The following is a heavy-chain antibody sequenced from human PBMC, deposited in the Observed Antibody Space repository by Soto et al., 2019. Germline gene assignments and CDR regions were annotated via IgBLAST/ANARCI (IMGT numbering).Heavy chain of an antibody. Sequence: GASVKVSCKASGGTFSSYTISWVRQAPGQGLEWMGRVIPILGIANYAQKFQGRVTITADKSTSTAYMELSSLRSEDTAVYYCARECPLTTLGGYYYYGMDVWGQGSTVTVSS. CDR1: GGTFSSYT. J-gene: IGHJ6*02. D-gene: IGHD4-17*01. CDR2: VIPILGIA. CDR3: ARECPLTTLGGYYYYGMDV. V-gene: IGHV1-69*04.